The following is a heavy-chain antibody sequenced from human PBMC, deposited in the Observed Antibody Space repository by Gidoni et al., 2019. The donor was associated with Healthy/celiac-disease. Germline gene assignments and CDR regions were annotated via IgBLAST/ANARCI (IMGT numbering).Heavy chain of an antibody. Sequence: EVQLLESAGGLVQTGGSLRPSGAAPGFTFSSYAMSWFRQAPGKGLEWVSTISGSGGSTYYADSVKGRFTISRDKSKNTLYLQMNSLRAEDTAVYYCAKENSWFDPWGQGTLVTVSS. CDR3: AKENSWFDP. CDR1: GFTFSSYA. CDR2: ISGSGGST. J-gene: IGHJ5*02. V-gene: IGHV3-23*01.